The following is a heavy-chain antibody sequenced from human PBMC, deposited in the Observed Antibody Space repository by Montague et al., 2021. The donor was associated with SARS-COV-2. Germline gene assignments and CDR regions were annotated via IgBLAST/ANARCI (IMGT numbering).Heavy chain of an antibody. CDR3: ARRVLGYSYGYDF. D-gene: IGHD5-18*01. V-gene: IGHV3-7*01. CDR2: IKQDGSEK. CDR1: GFTFSSYW. Sequence: SLRLSCAASGFTFSSYWMSWVRQAPGKGLEWVANIKQDGSEKYYVDSVRGRFTNASDNAKNSLYLQMNSLRAEDTAVYYCARRVLGYSYGYDFWGQGTLVTVSS. J-gene: IGHJ4*02.